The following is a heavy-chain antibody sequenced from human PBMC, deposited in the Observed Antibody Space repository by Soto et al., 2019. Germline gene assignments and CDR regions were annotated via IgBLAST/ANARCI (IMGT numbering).Heavy chain of an antibody. CDR1: EFSFSSYA. J-gene: IGHJ4*02. D-gene: IGHD3-9*01. CDR2: ISFNGNSL. Sequence: GGSLRLSCTASEFSFSSYAMHWIRRSPGKGLEWVAVISFNGNSLHYADSVKDRFTISRDNSKSTLYLQMNNMRTEDTAVYYCARTFDTITYYFDYWGQGTLVTVSS. V-gene: IGHV3-30-3*01. CDR3: ARTFDTITYYFDY.